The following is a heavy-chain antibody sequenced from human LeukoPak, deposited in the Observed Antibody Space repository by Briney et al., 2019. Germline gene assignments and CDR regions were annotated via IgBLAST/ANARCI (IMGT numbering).Heavy chain of an antibody. J-gene: IGHJ4*02. CDR2: INPNSGGT. CDR3: ARAIKGYCSSTSCPSLGY. CDR1: GYTFTGYY. V-gene: IGHV1-2*02. Sequence: GASVKVSCKASGYTFTGYYMHWVRQAPGQGLEWMGWINPNSGGTNYAQKFQGRVTMTRDTSIGTAYMELSRLRSDDTAVYYCARAIKGYCSSTSCPSLGYWGQGTLVTVSS. D-gene: IGHD2-2*01.